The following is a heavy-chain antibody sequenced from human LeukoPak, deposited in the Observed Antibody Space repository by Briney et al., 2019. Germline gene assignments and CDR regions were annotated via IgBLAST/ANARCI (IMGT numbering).Heavy chain of an antibody. J-gene: IGHJ6*03. D-gene: IGHD2-21*01. CDR3: ARHSAPSLLWGYYYYMDV. CDR1: GFTFSSYG. CDR2: ISGSGDSI. V-gene: IGHV3-23*01. Sequence: GGSLRLSCVVSGFTFSSYGMTWVRQAPGKGLEWVSSISGSGDSIYYADSVKGRFTISKDNFKNTLYLQMNSPRDEDTAMYYCARHSAPSLLWGYYYYMDVWGKGTTVTVSS.